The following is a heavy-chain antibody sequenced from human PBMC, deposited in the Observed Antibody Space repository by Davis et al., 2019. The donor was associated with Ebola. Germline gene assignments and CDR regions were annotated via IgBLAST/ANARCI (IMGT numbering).Heavy chain of an antibody. CDR2: IYYSGST. V-gene: IGHV4-59*08. D-gene: IGHD3-3*01. CDR1: GGSISSYY. Sequence: SETLSLTCTVSGGSISSYYWSWIRQPPGKGLEWIGYIYYSGSTNYNPSLKSRVTISVDTSKNHFSLKLTSVTAADTAVYYCASSSITIFGVVIIYAFDIWGQGTMVTVSS. J-gene: IGHJ3*02. CDR3: ASSSITIFGVVIIYAFDI.